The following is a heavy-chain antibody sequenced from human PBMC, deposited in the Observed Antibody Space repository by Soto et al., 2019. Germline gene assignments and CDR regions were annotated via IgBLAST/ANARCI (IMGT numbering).Heavy chain of an antibody. D-gene: IGHD3-22*01. J-gene: IGHJ4*02. Sequence: QVQLVESGGGLVKPGGSLRLSCAASGFTFSDYYMSWIRQAPGKGLEWVSYISSSGRTIYYADSVKGRFTISRDNAKNSLYLQMNSLRAEDTAVYYCATATYYYDSSGYHFDYWGQGTLVTVSS. CDR2: ISSSGRTI. CDR3: ATATYYYDSSGYHFDY. V-gene: IGHV3-11*01. CDR1: GFTFSDYY.